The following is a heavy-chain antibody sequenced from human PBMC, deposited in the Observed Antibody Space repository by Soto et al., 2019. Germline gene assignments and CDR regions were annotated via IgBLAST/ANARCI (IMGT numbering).Heavy chain of an antibody. CDR2: MSDDGSNN. CDR3: AAIGYCSGAHCPPYEY. D-gene: IGHD2-15*01. V-gene: IGHV3-30*03. Sequence: PGGSLRLSCAASGFTFSSYDFHWVLQAPGKGLEWVAAMSDDGSNNQYADSVKGRFSITRDNSNNTLYLLMRSLRSDDTAVYFCAAIGYCSGAHCPPYEYCGHGILVTVSS. CDR1: GFTFSSYD. J-gene: IGHJ4*01.